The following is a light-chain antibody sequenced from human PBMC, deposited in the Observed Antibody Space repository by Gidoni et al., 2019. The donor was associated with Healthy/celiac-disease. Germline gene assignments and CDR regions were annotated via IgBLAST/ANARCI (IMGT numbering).Light chain of an antibody. Sequence: DIQLTPSPSSLSASVGDRVTITCRASQSISSYLNRYQQKPGKAPKLLIYAASSLQSGVPSRFSGSGSGTDFTLTISSLQPEDFANYYCQQSYSTLTFGGGTKVEIK. J-gene: IGKJ4*01. CDR2: AAS. CDR3: QQSYSTLT. CDR1: QSISSY. V-gene: IGKV1-39*01.